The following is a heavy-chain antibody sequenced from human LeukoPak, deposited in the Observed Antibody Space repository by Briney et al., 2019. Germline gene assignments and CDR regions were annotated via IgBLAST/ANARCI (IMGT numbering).Heavy chain of an antibody. J-gene: IGHJ4*02. V-gene: IGHV3-48*03. Sequence: GGSLRLSCAASGFTFSNYEMNWVRQAPGKGLEWVSYISSSGSTIYYADSVKGRFTISRDNAKNSLYLQMNSLRAEDTAVYYCARDSYCSGGSCYSPFDYWGQGTLVTVSS. D-gene: IGHD2-15*01. CDR1: GFTFSNYE. CDR2: ISSSGSTI. CDR3: ARDSYCSGGSCYSPFDY.